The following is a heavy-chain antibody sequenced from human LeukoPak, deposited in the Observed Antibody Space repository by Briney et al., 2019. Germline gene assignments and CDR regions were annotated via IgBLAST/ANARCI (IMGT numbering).Heavy chain of an antibody. D-gene: IGHD5-12*01. CDR3: ARDQSIYGYEIFDY. CDR2: ISSSSGYA. CDR1: GFTFSDHY. Sequence: PGGSLRLSCAASGFTFSDHYMAWIRQAPGKGLEWVSFISSSSGYANYADSVKGRFTISRGNAKNSLYLQMNSLRAEDTAVYYCARDQSIYGYEIFDYWGQGILVTVSS. V-gene: IGHV3-11*05. J-gene: IGHJ4*02.